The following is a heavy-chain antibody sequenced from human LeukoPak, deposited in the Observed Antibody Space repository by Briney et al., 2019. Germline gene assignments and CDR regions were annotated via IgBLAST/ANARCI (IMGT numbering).Heavy chain of an antibody. CDR1: GLTFSSYA. Sequence: GGSLRLSCAASGLTFSSYAMHWVRQAPGKGLEWVAVISYDGSNKYYADSVKGRFTISRDNSKNTLYLQMNSLRAEDTAVYYCASEGTAGITAAGPIYDYWGQGTLVTVSS. V-gene: IGHV3-30-3*01. CDR3: ASEGTAGITAAGPIYDY. CDR2: ISYDGSNK. D-gene: IGHD6-13*01. J-gene: IGHJ4*02.